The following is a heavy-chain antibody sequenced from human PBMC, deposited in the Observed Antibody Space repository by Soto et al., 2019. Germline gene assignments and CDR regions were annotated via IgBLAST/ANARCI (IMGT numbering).Heavy chain of an antibody. D-gene: IGHD2-2*02. CDR3: ARPWCSGATCYRGVDYGMDV. Sequence: GESLKISCKGSGYSFTNYWIGWVRQMPGRGLEWMGIIYPGDSDTRYNPPFEGQVTISADKSISTAYLQWSSLKASDTAIYYCARPWCSGATCYRGVDYGMDVWGQGTTVTVSS. CDR2: IYPGDSDT. J-gene: IGHJ6*02. CDR1: GYSFTNYW. V-gene: IGHV5-51*01.